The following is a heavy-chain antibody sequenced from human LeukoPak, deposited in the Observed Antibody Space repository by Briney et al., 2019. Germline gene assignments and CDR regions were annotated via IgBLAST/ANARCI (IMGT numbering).Heavy chain of an antibody. J-gene: IGHJ4*02. Sequence: SETLSLTCTVSGGSISSYYWSWIRQPPGKGLEWIGYIYYSGSTNYNPSLKSRVTISVDTSKNQFSLKLSSVTAADTAVYYCARDRGTWNDDGFDYWGQGTLVTVSS. D-gene: IGHD1-1*01. CDR2: IYYSGST. V-gene: IGHV4-59*12. CDR3: ARDRGTWNDDGFDY. CDR1: GGSISSYY.